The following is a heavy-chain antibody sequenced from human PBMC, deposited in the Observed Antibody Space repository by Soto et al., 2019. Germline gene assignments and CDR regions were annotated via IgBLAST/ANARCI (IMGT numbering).Heavy chain of an antibody. CDR2: ISSDGSNK. CDR1: GFTFRNYG. CDR3: ATGYCTSGGWCFDY. D-gene: IGHD2-8*01. Sequence: QVQLVESGGGVVQPGRSLRLSCAASGFTFRNYGMHWVRQAPGKGLEWVALISSDGSNKYYADSVQGRFTISRDNSKNTMYLQMNRLRADDPALYYCATGYCTSGGWCFDYWGQGTLATVSS. V-gene: IGHV3-33*01. J-gene: IGHJ4*02.